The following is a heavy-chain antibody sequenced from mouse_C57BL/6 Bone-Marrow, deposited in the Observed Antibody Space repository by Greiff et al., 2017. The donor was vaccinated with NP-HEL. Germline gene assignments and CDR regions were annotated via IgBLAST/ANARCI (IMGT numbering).Heavy chain of an antibody. J-gene: IGHJ1*03. D-gene: IGHD2-4*01. CDR1: GYTFTSYG. Sequence: QVQLQQSGAELARPGASVKLSCKASGYTFTSYGISWVKQRTGQGLEWIGEIYPRSGNTYYNEKFKGKATLTADKSSSTAYMELRSLTSEDSAVYFCARDYDYLYGYFDVWGTGTTVTVSS. V-gene: IGHV1-81*01. CDR3: ARDYDYLYGYFDV. CDR2: IYPRSGNT.